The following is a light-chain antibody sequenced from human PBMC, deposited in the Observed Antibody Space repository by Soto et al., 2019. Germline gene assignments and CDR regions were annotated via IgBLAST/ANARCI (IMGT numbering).Light chain of an antibody. CDR2: AAS. Sequence: DIQLTQSPSFLSSSVGDRVTITCRASQGISSYLAWYQQKPGKAPKLLIYAASTLQSGVPSRFSGSGSGTEFTLTISSLQPEDFAPEYCQELNSYLALTFGGGTKVEIK. J-gene: IGKJ4*01. CDR3: QELNSYLALT. CDR1: QGISSY. V-gene: IGKV1-9*01.